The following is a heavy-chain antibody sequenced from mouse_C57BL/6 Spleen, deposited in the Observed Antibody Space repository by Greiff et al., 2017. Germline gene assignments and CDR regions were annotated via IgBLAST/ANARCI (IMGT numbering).Heavy chain of an antibody. V-gene: IGHV1-9*01. CDR2: ILPGSGST. D-gene: IGHD3-2*02. J-gene: IGHJ3*01. CDR3: ARERAAQAPFAY. Sequence: LVESGAELMKPGASVKLSCKATGYTFTGYWIGWVKQRPGHGLEWIGEILPGSGSTTYNEKFKGKATFTADTSSNTAYMQLSSLTTEDSAIYSCARERAAQAPFAYWGQGTLVTVSA. CDR1: GYTFTGYW.